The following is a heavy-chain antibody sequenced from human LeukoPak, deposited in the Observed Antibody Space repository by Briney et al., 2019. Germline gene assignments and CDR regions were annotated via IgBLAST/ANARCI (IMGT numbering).Heavy chain of an antibody. Sequence: AASVKVSCKASGYTFTSYGISWVRQAPGQGLEWMGWISANSGDTDYPPKLQDRVTMTTDTYTSTAYMELRSLRSDDTAMYYCARESHETREDYWGQGTLVTVSS. CDR1: GYTFTSYG. J-gene: IGHJ4*02. V-gene: IGHV1-18*01. CDR2: ISANSGDT. CDR3: ARESHETREDY. D-gene: IGHD1-1*01.